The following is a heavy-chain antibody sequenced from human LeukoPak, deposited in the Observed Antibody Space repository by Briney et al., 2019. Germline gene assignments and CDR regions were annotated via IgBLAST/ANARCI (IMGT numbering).Heavy chain of an antibody. Sequence: PGGSLRLSCAASGFTFSNAWMSWVRQAPGKGLEWVGRIKSKTDGGTTDYAAPVKGRFTISRDDSKNTLYLQMNSLKTEDTAVYYCTTDSAYCGGDCLFDYWGQGTLVTVSS. V-gene: IGHV3-15*01. D-gene: IGHD2-21*02. J-gene: IGHJ4*02. CDR2: IKSKTDGGTT. CDR3: TTDSAYCGGDCLFDY. CDR1: GFTFSNAW.